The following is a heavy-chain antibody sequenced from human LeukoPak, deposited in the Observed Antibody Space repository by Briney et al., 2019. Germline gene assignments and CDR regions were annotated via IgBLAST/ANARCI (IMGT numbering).Heavy chain of an antibody. V-gene: IGHV3-33*01. CDR1: GFTFSSYG. CDR2: IWYDGTNK. Sequence: SGGSLRLSCAASGFTFSSYGMHWVRQAPGKGLEWVAVIWYDGTNKYYADSAKGRFTISRDNSKNTLYLQMNSVRAEDTAVYYCARDDGNPSHLVYWGQGTLVTVSS. CDR3: ARDDGNPSHLVY. J-gene: IGHJ4*02. D-gene: IGHD4-23*01.